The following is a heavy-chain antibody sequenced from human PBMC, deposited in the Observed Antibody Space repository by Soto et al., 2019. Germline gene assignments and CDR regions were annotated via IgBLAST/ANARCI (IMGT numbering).Heavy chain of an antibody. CDR2: ISAYNGNT. D-gene: IGHD2-15*01. CDR1: GYTFTSYG. V-gene: IGHV1-18*01. J-gene: IGHJ5*02. CDR3: ARDYVVAATPNWFDP. Sequence: GASVKVSCKASGYTFTSYGISWVRQAPGQGLEWMGWISAYNGNTNYAQKLQGRVTMTTDTSTSTAYMELRSLRSDDTAVYYCARDYVVAATPNWFDPWGQGTLVTVSS.